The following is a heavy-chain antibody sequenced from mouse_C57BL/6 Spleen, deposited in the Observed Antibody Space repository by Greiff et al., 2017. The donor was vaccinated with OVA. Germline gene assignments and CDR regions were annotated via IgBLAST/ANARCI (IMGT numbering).Heavy chain of an antibody. Sequence: QVQLQQSGAELAKPGASVKISCKASGYAFSSYWMNWVKQRPGQGLEWIGQIYPGDGDTNYNGKFKGKATLTADKSSSTAYMQLSSLTSEDSAVYFCARGGSYYARDYWGQGTSLTVSS. V-gene: IGHV1-80*01. CDR2: IYPGDGDT. CDR3: ARGGSYYARDY. J-gene: IGHJ4*01. CDR1: GYAFSSYW.